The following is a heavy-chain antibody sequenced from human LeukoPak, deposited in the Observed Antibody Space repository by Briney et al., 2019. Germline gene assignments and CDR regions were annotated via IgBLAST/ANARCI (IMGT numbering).Heavy chain of an antibody. J-gene: IGHJ4*02. CDR2: INWNGGST. CDR3: ARDGGRSVD. Sequence: PGGSLRLSCAASGFTVSSTYMSWVRQAPGKGLEWVSGINWNGGSTGYADSVKGRFTISRDNAKNSLYLQMNSLRAEDTAVYYCARDGGRSVDWGQGTLVTVSS. D-gene: IGHD3-16*01. CDR1: GFTVSSTY. V-gene: IGHV3-20*04.